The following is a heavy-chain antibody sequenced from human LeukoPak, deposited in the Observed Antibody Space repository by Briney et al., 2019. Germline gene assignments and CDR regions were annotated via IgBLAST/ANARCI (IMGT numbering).Heavy chain of an antibody. D-gene: IGHD5-12*01. V-gene: IGHV3-7*03. CDR2: IKQDGSEK. CDR1: RFTFSSYW. CDR3: ARDGGGYSGYDGRYFDY. J-gene: IGHJ4*02. Sequence: GGSLRLSCAASRFTFSSYWMSWVRQAPGKGLEWVANIKQDGSEKYYVDSVKGRFTISRDNAKNSLYLQMNSLRAEDTAVYYCARDGGGYSGYDGRYFDYWGQGTLVTVSS.